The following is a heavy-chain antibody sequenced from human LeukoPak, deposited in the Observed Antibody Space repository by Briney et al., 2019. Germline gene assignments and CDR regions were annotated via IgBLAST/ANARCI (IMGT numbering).Heavy chain of an antibody. CDR1: GFTFTSYA. V-gene: IGHV3-23*01. J-gene: IGHJ4*02. D-gene: IGHD2-15*01. CDR2: ISGSGGNT. Sequence: GGSLRLSCAASGFTFTSYAMSWVRQAPGKGLEWVSAISGSGGNTYYAVSVKGRFTISRDNSKNTLYLHMNSLRVEDTAVYYCAKGSGSSCYSPCDYWGQGILVTVSS. CDR3: AKGSGSSCYSPCDY.